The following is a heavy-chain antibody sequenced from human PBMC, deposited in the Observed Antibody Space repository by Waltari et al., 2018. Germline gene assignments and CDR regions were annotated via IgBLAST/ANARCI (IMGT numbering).Heavy chain of an antibody. CDR3: APTLYGDYVFDY. CDR1: GFTFSSYW. Sequence: EVQLVESGGGLVQPGGSLRLSCAASGFTFSSYWMHWVRQAPGKGLVWVSRINSDGSSTSYAESVKGRFTISRDNAKNTLYLQMNSLRAEDTAVYYCAPTLYGDYVFDYWGQGTLVTVSS. CDR2: INSDGSST. J-gene: IGHJ4*02. V-gene: IGHV3-74*01. D-gene: IGHD4-17*01.